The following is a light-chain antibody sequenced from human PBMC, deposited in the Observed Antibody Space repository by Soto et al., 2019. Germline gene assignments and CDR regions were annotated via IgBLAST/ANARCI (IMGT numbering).Light chain of an antibody. Sequence: DIQMTQSPSTLSASVGDRVTITCRASQGISTWLAWYQQKPGKAPNLLIYDASKMHSGVPSRFSGSGSETEFTITISSLQPDDFATYYCQEYNTFSGTFGQGTKVEI. J-gene: IGKJ1*01. CDR1: QGISTW. CDR2: DAS. CDR3: QEYNTFSGT. V-gene: IGKV1-5*01.